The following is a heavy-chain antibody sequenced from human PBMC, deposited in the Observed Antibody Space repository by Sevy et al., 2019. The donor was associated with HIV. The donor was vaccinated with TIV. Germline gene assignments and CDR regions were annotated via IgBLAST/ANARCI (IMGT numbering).Heavy chain of an antibody. V-gene: IGHV3-7*01. CDR3: VTDDRPSGWLFDL. CDR2: IYRDESAR. D-gene: IGHD6-19*01. CDR1: GFSFRSYW. Sequence: AGSLRLSCAASGFSFRSYWMTWVRQAPGKDLEWVANIYRDESARNYVDSVKGRFTISRDNAKNLLYLQINSLRVDDTAVYYCVTDDRPSGWLFDLWGPGAQVTVSS. J-gene: IGHJ4*02.